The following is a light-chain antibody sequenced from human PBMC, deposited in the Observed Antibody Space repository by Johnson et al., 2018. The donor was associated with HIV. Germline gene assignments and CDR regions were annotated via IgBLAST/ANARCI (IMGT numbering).Light chain of an antibody. CDR2: DNN. J-gene: IGLJ1*01. V-gene: IGLV1-51*01. Sequence: QSVLTQPPSVSAAPGQKVTISCSGSSSNIGNNYVSWYQQLPGTAPKLLIYDNNKRPSGIPDRFSGSQSGPSATLGITGLQTGDEADYYCGTWDSSLSAVYVFGTGTKVTVL. CDR1: SSNIGNNY. CDR3: GTWDSSLSAVYV.